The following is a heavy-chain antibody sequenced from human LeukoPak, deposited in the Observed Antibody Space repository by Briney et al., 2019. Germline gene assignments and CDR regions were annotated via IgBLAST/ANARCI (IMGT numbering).Heavy chain of an antibody. CDR3: AKGGSTNFYYGDV. Sequence: PSETLSLTCSVSGGSMTNLYWTWIRQPPGKGLEWIGDIYDSGSTRYNTSLESRVTISVDTSKNQFSLKLSSVTAADMAVYYCAKGGSTNFYYGDVWGQGTTVTVSS. CDR2: IYDSGST. CDR1: GGSMTNLY. D-gene: IGHD2/OR15-2a*01. V-gene: IGHV4-59*01. J-gene: IGHJ6*02.